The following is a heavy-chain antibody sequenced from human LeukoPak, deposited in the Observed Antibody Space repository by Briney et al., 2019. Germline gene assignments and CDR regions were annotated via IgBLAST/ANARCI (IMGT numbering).Heavy chain of an antibody. CDR2: IRYDGGNK. D-gene: IGHD2-2*01. Sequence: GGSLRLSCAASGFTFSSYGMHWVRQAPGKGLEWVAFIRYDGGNKYCADSVKGRFTISRDNSKNTLYLQMNSLRVEDTAVYYCARGVDQLPLGYWGQGTLVTVSS. CDR3: ARGVDQLPLGY. CDR1: GFTFSSYG. V-gene: IGHV3-30*02. J-gene: IGHJ4*02.